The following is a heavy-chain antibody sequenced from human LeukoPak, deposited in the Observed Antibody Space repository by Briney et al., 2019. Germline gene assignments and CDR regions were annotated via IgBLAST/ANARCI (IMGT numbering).Heavy chain of an antibody. V-gene: IGHV3-30*03. CDR3: ARGHSGGV. CDR2: ISYDGSDK. D-gene: IGHD4-23*01. J-gene: IGHJ4*02. CDR1: GFTFSTYG. Sequence: GRSLRRSCEASGFTFSTYGMHWVRQAPGKGLEWVAVISYDGSDKYYADSVKGRFTISRDDPRNTLYLQMNSLTAEDTAVYYCARGHSGGVWGRGTLVTVSS.